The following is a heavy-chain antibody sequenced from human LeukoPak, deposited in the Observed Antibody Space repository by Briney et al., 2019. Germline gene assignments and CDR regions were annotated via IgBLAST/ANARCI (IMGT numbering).Heavy chain of an antibody. V-gene: IGHV4-39*07. CDR2: IYYSGST. CDR1: GGSISSSTSY. Sequence: SETLSLTCAVSGGSISSSTSYWGWIRQPPGKGLEWIGRIYYSGSTFYNPSLKSRVTISVDTSKNQFSLKLNSVTAADTAVYYCARVGDWNDLVYWGQGILVTVSS. J-gene: IGHJ4*02. D-gene: IGHD1-1*01. CDR3: ARVGDWNDLVY.